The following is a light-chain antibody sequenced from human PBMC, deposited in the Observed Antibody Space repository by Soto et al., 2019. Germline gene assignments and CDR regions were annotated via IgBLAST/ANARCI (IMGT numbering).Light chain of an antibody. CDR1: SSDVGGYIY. V-gene: IGLV2-14*01. CDR3: SSYTTSSSYV. J-gene: IGLJ1*01. CDR2: DVT. Sequence: QSVLTQPASVSGSPGQSITISCTGTSSDVGGYIYVSWYQQHPGKAPKLMIYDVTSRPSGVSYRFSGSKSGNTASPTISGLQAEDEADYYCSSYTTSSSYVFGTGTKLTVL.